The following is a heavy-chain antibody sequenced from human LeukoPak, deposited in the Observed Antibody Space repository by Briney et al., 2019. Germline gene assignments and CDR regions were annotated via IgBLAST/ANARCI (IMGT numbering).Heavy chain of an antibody. Sequence: SGPALVKPPQTLTLTCTFSGFSIGTSAMCVSWIRQPPGKVLEWLALIDWDDDKYYSTSLKTRLTISKDTSKNQVVLTMTNMDPVDTATYYCALCITGTINWFDPWGQGTLVTVSS. CDR3: ALCITGTINWFDP. J-gene: IGHJ5*02. V-gene: IGHV2-70*01. CDR2: IDWDDDK. D-gene: IGHD1-20*01. CDR1: GFSIGTSAMC.